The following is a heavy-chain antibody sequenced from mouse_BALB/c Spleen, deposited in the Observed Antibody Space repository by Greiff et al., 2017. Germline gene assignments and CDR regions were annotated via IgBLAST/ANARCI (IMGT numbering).Heavy chain of an antibody. CDR1: GYAFSSYW. D-gene: IGHD1-1*01. Sequence: VQLQESGAELVRPGSSVKISCKASGYAFSSYWMNWVKQRPGQGLEWIGQIYPGDGDTNYNGKFKGKATLTADKSSSTAYMQLSSLTSEDSAVYFCARLITTVVDFDYWGQGTTLTVSS. CDR3: ARLITTVVDFDY. J-gene: IGHJ2*01. CDR2: IYPGDGDT. V-gene: IGHV1-80*01.